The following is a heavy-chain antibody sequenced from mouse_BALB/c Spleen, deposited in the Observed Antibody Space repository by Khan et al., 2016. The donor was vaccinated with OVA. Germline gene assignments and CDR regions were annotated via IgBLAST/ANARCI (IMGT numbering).Heavy chain of an antibody. Sequence: VQLKQSGPGLVKPSQTVSLTCTVSGISTTTGNSRWSWIRQFPGNKLEWIGYIYYSDTTVYNPSLTSRTTITRDTSKNQFFLEMNSLTAEDTATYYCTRDLTDWGQGTTLTVSS. J-gene: IGHJ2*01. V-gene: IGHV3-5*02. CDR3: TRDLTD. CDR1: GISTTTGNSR. CDR2: IYYSDTT. D-gene: IGHD1-1*01.